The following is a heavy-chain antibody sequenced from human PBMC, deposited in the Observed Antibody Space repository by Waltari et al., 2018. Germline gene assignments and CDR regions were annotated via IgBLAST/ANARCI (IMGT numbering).Heavy chain of an antibody. CDR1: GSRFTTYS. CDR3: ARLRDSSGYKDGFDAFDI. V-gene: IGHV5-51*03. Sequence: ELQLVQSGAEVTKPGESLKISCKGSGSRFTTYSLGWVGRMPGKGLDGMGIIYPGDSDTRYSPSFHGQVTISADKSISTAYLQWSSLKAADTAMYYCARLRDSSGYKDGFDAFDIWGQGTMVTVSS. D-gene: IGHD3-22*01. CDR2: IYPGDSDT. J-gene: IGHJ3*02.